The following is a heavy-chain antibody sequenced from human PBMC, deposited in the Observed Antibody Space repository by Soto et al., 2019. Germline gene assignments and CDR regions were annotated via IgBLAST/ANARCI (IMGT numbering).Heavy chain of an antibody. Sequence: QVTLKESGPVLVKPTETLTLRCTVSGLSITDSEMGVSWIRQPPGQPLEWLAHIDSSGEKSYMTFLKSRLAISKDPSKSQIVLTMTNMDPADTATYYCARRHLAVAVSPWFDPWGQGIPVTVSS. CDR2: IDSSGEK. D-gene: IGHD6-19*01. CDR3: ARRHLAVAVSPWFDP. V-gene: IGHV2-26*01. CDR1: GLSITDSEMG. J-gene: IGHJ5*02.